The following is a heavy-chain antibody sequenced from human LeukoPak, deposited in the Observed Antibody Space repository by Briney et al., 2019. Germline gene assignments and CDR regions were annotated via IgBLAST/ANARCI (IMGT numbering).Heavy chain of an antibody. CDR3: ARGQIAVAGSHFDY. CDR2: IIPIFGTA. J-gene: IGHJ4*02. CDR1: GGTFSTFA. D-gene: IGHD6-19*01. V-gene: IGHV1-69*05. Sequence: GSSVKVSCEASGGTFSTFAISWVRQAPGQGLEWMGRIIPIFGTANSAQKFQGRVTITTDESTSTAYMELSSLRSEDTAVYYCARGQIAVAGSHFDYWGQGTLVTVSS.